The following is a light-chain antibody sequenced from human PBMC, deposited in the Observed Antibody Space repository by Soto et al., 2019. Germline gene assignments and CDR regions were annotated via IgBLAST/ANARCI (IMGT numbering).Light chain of an antibody. Sequence: DIVLTQSPGTLSLSPGERATLSCRASQSVSSSYLAWYQQNPGQAPRLLIYGASSRATGIPDRFSGSGSGTDFPLTISRLEPEDFAVYYCQHYGSSPPYTFGQGTKLEIK. V-gene: IGKV3-20*01. J-gene: IGKJ2*01. CDR2: GAS. CDR1: QSVSSSY. CDR3: QHYGSSPPYT.